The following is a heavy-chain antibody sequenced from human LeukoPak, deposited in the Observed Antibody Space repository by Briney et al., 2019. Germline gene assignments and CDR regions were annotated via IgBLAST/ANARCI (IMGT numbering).Heavy chain of an antibody. V-gene: IGHV4-34*01. D-gene: IGHD6-19*01. J-gene: IGHJ4*02. CDR2: INHSGST. CDR3: ARGKSPYSSGWYY. Sequence: SETLSLTCAVYGGSFSGYYRSWIRQPPGKGLEWIGEINHSGSTNYNPSLKSRVTISVDTSKNQFSLKLSSVTAADTAVYYCARGKSPYSSGWYYWGQGTLVTVSS. CDR1: GGSFSGYY.